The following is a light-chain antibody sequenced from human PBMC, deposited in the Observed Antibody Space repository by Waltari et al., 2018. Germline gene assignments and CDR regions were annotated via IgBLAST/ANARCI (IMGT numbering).Light chain of an antibody. CDR2: EVN. Sequence: QSALTQPPSASGSPGQSVTISCIGTNNAIGSYNHVSWYQHHPGKAPKFIIFEVNKPPSGVPERFSGSKSGSTACLTVSGLQAEDEADYYCTSYGGDNNMVIFGGGTKLTVL. CDR1: NNAIGSYNH. J-gene: IGLJ2*01. V-gene: IGLV2-8*01. CDR3: TSYGGDNNMVI.